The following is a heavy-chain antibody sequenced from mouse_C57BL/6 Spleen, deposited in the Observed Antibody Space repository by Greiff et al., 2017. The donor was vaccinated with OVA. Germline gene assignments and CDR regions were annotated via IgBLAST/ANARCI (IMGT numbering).Heavy chain of an antibody. J-gene: IGHJ1*03. Sequence: EVKLMESGGGLVKPGGSLKLSCAASGFTFSDYGMHWVRQAPEKGLEWVAYISSGSSTIYYADTVKGRFTISRDNAKNTLFLQMTSLRSEDTAMYYCARDTTDSWYFDVWGTGTTVTVSS. V-gene: IGHV5-17*01. CDR3: ARDTTDSWYFDV. CDR1: GFTFSDYG. D-gene: IGHD1-1*01. CDR2: ISSGSSTI.